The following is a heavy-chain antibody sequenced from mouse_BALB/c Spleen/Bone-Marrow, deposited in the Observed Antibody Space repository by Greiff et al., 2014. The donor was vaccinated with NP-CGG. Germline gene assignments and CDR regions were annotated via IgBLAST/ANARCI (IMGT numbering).Heavy chain of an antibody. CDR1: GYSFTGYY. V-gene: IGHV1S135*01. CDR3: ARESLFTTGLYYAMDY. D-gene: IGHD2-12*01. J-gene: IGHJ4*01. CDR2: VDPYNGAT. Sequence: LEESGPELVKPGASVKLSCKASGYSFTGYYIHWVKQSHVKSLGWIGRVDPYNGATSYNQNFKDKASLTVDKSSSSAYMDLHSLTSEDSAVYYCARESLFTTGLYYAMDYWGQGTSVTVSS.